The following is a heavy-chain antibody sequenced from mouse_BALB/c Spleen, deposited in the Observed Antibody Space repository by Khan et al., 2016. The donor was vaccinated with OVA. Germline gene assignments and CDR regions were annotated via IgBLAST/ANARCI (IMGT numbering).Heavy chain of an antibody. D-gene: IGHD1-1*01. V-gene: IGHV7-3*02. CDR2: IRNKANGYTT. Sequence: EVELVESGGGLVQPGGSLRLSCATSGFTFTDYYMSWVRQPPGKALAWLGFIRNKANGYTTEYSASVKGRFTISRDNSQSVLYIQMNTLRAEDSATYYCTRETVVDIYWYFDVWGAGTTVTVSS. CDR3: TRETVVDIYWYFDV. CDR1: GFTFTDYY. J-gene: IGHJ1*01.